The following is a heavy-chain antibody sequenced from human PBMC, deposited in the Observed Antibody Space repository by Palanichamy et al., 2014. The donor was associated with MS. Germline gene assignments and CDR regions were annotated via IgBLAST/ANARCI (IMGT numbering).Heavy chain of an antibody. D-gene: IGHD3-3*01. CDR1: GFTFSSYG. CDR2: IWYDGSNK. J-gene: IGHJ4*02. CDR3: ARDIQFYDFWSGYPDY. V-gene: IGHV3-33*01. Sequence: QVQLVESGRGVVQPGRSLRLSCAASGFTFSSYGMHWVRQAPGKGLEWVSLIWYDGSNKYYADSVKGRFTISRDNSKNTLHLQMNSLRAEDTAVYYCARDIQFYDFWSGYPDYWGQGTLVTVSS.